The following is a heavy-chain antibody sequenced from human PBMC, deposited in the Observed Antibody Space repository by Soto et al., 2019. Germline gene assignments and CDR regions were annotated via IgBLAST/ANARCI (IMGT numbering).Heavy chain of an antibody. V-gene: IGHV1-3*01. J-gene: IGHJ6*03. Sequence: GASVKVSCKASGYTFTSYAMHWVRQAPGQRLEWMGWINAGNGNTKYSQKFQGRVTITRDTSASTAYMELSSLRSEDTAVYYCASLSIAVAGHRTDYYYYYMDVWGKGTTVTVSS. CDR3: ASLSIAVAGHRTDYYYYYMDV. CDR1: GYTFTSYA. D-gene: IGHD6-19*01. CDR2: INAGNGNT.